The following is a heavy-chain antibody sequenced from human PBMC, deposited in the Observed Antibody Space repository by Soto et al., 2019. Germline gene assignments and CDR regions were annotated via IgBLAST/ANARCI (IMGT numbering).Heavy chain of an antibody. V-gene: IGHV4-59*08. CDR3: ARHLWGGAVAEGRFDY. CDR1: GGSISSYY. Sequence: SETLSLTCTVSGGSISSYYWSWIRQPPGKGLEWIGYIYYSGSTNYNPSLKSRVTISVDTSKNQFSLKLSSVTAADTAVYYCARHLWGGAVAEGRFDYWGQGTLVTVSS. J-gene: IGHJ4*02. D-gene: IGHD6-19*01. CDR2: IYYSGST.